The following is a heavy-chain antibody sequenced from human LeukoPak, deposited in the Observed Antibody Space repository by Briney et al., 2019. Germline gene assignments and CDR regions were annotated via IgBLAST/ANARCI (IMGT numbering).Heavy chain of an antibody. Sequence: PGGSLRLSCAASGFTFSDYYMSWIRQAPGKGLEWVSYISNSGSTIYYADSVKGRFFISRDNAKNSLYLQMNSLRAEDTAVYYCERARKFRQVGVPKGQFDLWGKGTLVTVSS. CDR2: ISNSGSTI. CDR1: GFTFSDYY. D-gene: IGHD1-26*01. J-gene: IGHJ5*02. CDR3: ERARKFRQVGVPKGQFDL. V-gene: IGHV3-11*01.